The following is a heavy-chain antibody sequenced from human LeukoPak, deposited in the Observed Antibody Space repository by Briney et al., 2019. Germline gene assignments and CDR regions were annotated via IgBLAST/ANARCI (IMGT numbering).Heavy chain of an antibody. V-gene: IGHV1-69*05. D-gene: IGHD2-2*01. J-gene: IGHJ6*03. CDR2: MIPIFGTA. Sequence: WASVKVSCKASGGTFSSYAISWVRQAPGQGLEWMGGMIPIFGTANYAQKFQGRVTITTDESTSTAYMELSSLRSEDTAVYYCARVGRDIVVVPAATRGDGYYYYMDVWGKGTTVTLSS. CDR3: ARVGRDIVVVPAATRGDGYYYYMDV. CDR1: GGTFSSYA.